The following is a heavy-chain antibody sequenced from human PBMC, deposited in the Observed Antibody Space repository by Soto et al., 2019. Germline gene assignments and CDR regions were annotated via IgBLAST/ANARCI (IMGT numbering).Heavy chain of an antibody. J-gene: IGHJ1*01. CDR1: GFTFSSYA. V-gene: IGHV3-23*01. CDR3: AKDYDGHDYGEYFQH. D-gene: IGHD4-17*01. Sequence: GGSLRLSCAASGFTFSSYAMSWVRQAPGKGLEWVSAISGSGGSTYYADSVKGRFTISRDNSKSTLYLQMNSLRAEDTAVYYCAKDYDGHDYGEYFQHWGQGTLVTVSS. CDR2: ISGSGGST.